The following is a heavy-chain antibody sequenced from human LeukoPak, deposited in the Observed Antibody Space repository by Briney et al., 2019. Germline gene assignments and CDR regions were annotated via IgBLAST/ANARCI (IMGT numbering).Heavy chain of an antibody. CDR1: GDSVSSNSAA. CDR3: ARVPHSSSWYSGWFDP. D-gene: IGHD6-13*01. J-gene: IGHJ5*02. Sequence: SQTLSLTCAISGDSVSSNSAAWNWIRQSPSRGLEWLGRTYYRSKWYNDYAVSVKSRITINPDTSKNQFSLQLSSVPPEDTAVYYCARVPHSSSWYSGWFDPWGQGTLVTVSS. CDR2: TYYRSKWYN. V-gene: IGHV6-1*01.